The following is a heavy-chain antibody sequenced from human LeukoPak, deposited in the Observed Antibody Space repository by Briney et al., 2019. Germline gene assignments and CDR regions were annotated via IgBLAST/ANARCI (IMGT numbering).Heavy chain of an antibody. CDR1: GFTFSSYA. J-gene: IGHJ4*02. D-gene: IGHD3-10*01. V-gene: IGHV3-23*01. CDR2: ISGSGGST. Sequence: PGGSLRLSCAASGFTFSSYAMSWVRQAPGKGLEWVSAISGSGGSTYYADSVKGRFTISRDNSKNTLYLQMNSLKAEDTAVYYCARDLGDLFPKDSLDYWGQGTLVTVSS. CDR3: ARDLGDLFPKDSLDY.